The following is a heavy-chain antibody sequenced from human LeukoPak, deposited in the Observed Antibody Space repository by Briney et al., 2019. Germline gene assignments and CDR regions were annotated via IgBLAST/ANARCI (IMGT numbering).Heavy chain of an antibody. J-gene: IGHJ4*02. CDR2: IIPIFGIA. CDR1: GGTFSSYA. Sequence: SVKVSCKASGGTFSSYAISWVRQAPGQGLEWMGRIIPIFGIANYAQKFQGRVTITADKSTSTAYMELSSLRSEDTAVYYCARDDGSYPRLTDYWGQGTLVTVSS. CDR3: ARDDGSYPRLTDY. V-gene: IGHV1-69*04. D-gene: IGHD1-26*01.